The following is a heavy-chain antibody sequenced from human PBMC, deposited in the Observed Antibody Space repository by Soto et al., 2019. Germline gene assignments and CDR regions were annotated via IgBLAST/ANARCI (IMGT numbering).Heavy chain of an antibody. Sequence: EVHLVESGGGLVQPGGSLRLSCAASGFSFRSSWMSWVRQAPGKGLQWVANINQDGSANYYAASVRGRFTISRDNADNSLYLQMNSLRAEDTALYYCAREDWYYFDYWGQGTQVTVSP. D-gene: IGHD3-9*01. V-gene: IGHV3-7*03. CDR2: INQDGSAN. J-gene: IGHJ4*02. CDR1: GFSFRSSW. CDR3: AREDWYYFDY.